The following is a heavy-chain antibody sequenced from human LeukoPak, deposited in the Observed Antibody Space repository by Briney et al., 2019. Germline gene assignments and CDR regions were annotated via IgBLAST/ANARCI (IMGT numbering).Heavy chain of an antibody. J-gene: IGHJ4*02. CDR3: AKVQPYLIHSSSNFDY. CDR1: RFIFSSYC. V-gene: IGHV3-30*02. Sequence: GGSLRLSCAASRFIFSSYCMHWVRQAPGKGREWVAFIRDDGSNKEYADSVKGRFTISRDNSKNTLYVPMNSLRAADTAVYYCAKVQPYLIHSSSNFDYWGQGPLVTVSS. D-gene: IGHD6-13*01. CDR2: IRDDGSNK.